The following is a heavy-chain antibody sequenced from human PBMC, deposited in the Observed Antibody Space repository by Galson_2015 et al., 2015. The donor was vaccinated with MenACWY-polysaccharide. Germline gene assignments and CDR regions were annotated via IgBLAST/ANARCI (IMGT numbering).Heavy chain of an antibody. CDR1: GGSIISSNW. CDR3: ARPDSSGSFYFDY. D-gene: IGHD3-22*01. V-gene: IGHV4-4*02. Sequence: ETLSLTCAVSGGSIISSNWWSWVRQPPGKGLEWIGEIFHSGSTKYIASLKSRASISVDKSKNQFSLELTSVTAADTAVYYCARPDSSGSFYFDYWGQGTQVTVSS. CDR2: IFHSGST. J-gene: IGHJ4*02.